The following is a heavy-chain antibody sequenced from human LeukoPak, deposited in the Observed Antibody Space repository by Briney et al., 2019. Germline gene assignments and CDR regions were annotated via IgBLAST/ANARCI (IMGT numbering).Heavy chain of an antibody. CDR2: IFYTGST. CDR1: SGSIRGYY. CDR3: ARDLVMTGPPDYYYGMDV. J-gene: IGHJ6*02. Sequence: SETLSLTCTVSSGSIRGYYWSWIRQHPGKGLEWIGYIFYTGSTYYNPSLKSRVTISLDTSKNQFSLKVNSVTAADTAVYYCARDLVMTGPPDYYYGMDVWGQGTTVIVSS. V-gene: IGHV4-31*03. D-gene: IGHD3-9*01.